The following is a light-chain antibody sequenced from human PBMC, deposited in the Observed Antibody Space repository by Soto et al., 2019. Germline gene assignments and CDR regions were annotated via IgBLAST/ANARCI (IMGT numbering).Light chain of an antibody. Sequence: EIVLTPSPGTLSLSPADRATLSCRASETVTGKYLAWYQQKPGQAPRLLIYDAYNRATGIPPRFSGSGSGTDFTLTISSLEPEDSAVYYCQQRHMWPITFGQGTRLEIK. V-gene: IGKV3-11*01. CDR1: ETVTGKY. CDR3: QQRHMWPIT. CDR2: DAY. J-gene: IGKJ5*01.